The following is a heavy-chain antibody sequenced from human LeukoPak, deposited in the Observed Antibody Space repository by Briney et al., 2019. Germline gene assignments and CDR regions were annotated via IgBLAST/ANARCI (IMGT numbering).Heavy chain of an antibody. CDR3: AKGDCSGGACLGRSFDY. V-gene: IGHV3-23*01. Sequence: PGGTLRLSCAASGFTFSNYAMSWVRQVPGKGLEWVSALRDSGDTTYYADSVKRRFTISRDNSKNTLYLQMNSLRAEDTAVYYCAKGDCSGGACLGRSFDYWGQGTLVSVSS. CDR2: LRDSGDTT. J-gene: IGHJ4*02. CDR1: GFTFSNYA. D-gene: IGHD2-15*01.